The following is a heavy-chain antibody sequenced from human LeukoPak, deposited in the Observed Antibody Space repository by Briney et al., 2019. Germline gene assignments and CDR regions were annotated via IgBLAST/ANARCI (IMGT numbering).Heavy chain of an antibody. D-gene: IGHD3-22*01. CDR3: ARDQYYYDSSDVDY. J-gene: IGHJ4*02. Sequence: GGSLRLSCAASGFTFSSYAMRWVRQAPGKGLEWVAVISYDGSNKYYADSVKGRFTISRDNSKNTLYLQMNSLSAEDTAVYYCARDQYYYDSSDVDYWGQGTLVTVSS. CDR2: ISYDGSNK. V-gene: IGHV3-30-3*01. CDR1: GFTFSSYA.